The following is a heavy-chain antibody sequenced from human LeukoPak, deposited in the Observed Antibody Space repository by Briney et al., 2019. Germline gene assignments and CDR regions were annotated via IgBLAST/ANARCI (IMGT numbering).Heavy chain of an antibody. J-gene: IGHJ6*02. D-gene: IGHD3-22*01. V-gene: IGHV3-23*01. CDR2: ISDSGGTT. Sequence: GGSLRLSCAASGFTFSSYAMSWVRQAPGKGLEWVSTISDSGGTTNYADSVKGRFTISRDNSKNTLYLQMSSLRAEDTAVYYCAKGNYDSSGYYYYYYGMDVWGQGTTVTVSS. CDR3: AKGNYDSSGYYYYYYGMDV. CDR1: GFTFSSYA.